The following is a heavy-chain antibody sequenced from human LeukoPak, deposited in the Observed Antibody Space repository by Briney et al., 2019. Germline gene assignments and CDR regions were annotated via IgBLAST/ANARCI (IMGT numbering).Heavy chain of an antibody. Sequence: SETLSLTCTVSGGSISSSSYYWGWIRQPPGKGLEWIGSIYYSGSTYYNPSLKSRVTISVDTSKNQFSLKLSSVTAADTAVYYCARQLWAAPYFDYWGQGTLVTVSS. J-gene: IGHJ4*02. CDR2: IYYSGST. CDR1: GGSISSSSYY. CDR3: ARQLWAAPYFDY. D-gene: IGHD2-15*01. V-gene: IGHV4-39*01.